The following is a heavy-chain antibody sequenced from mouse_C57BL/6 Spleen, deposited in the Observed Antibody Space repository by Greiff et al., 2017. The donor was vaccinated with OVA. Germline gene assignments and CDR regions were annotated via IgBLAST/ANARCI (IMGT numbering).Heavy chain of an antibody. J-gene: IGHJ1*03. CDR2: IDPSDSYT. CDR3: ARYYSNLYWYFDV. D-gene: IGHD2-5*01. CDR1: GYTFTSYW. V-gene: IGHV1-50*01. Sequence: QVQLQQSGAELVKPGASVKLSCKASGYTFTSYWMQWVKQRPGQGLEWIGEIDPSDSYTNYNQKFKGKATLTVDTSSSPAYMPLSSLTSEDSAVYYCARYYSNLYWYFDVWGTGTTVTVSS.